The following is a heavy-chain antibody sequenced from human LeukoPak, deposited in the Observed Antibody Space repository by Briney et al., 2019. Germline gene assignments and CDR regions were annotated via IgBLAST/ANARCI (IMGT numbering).Heavy chain of an antibody. CDR3: ARVRDYGGFDY. V-gene: IGHV4-39*07. CDR1: STYW. Sequence: STYWMSWIRQPPGKGLEWIGSIYYSGSTYYNPSLKSRVTISVDTSKNQFSLKLSSVTAADTAVYYCARVRDYGGFDYWGQGTLVTVSS. D-gene: IGHD4-23*01. J-gene: IGHJ4*02. CDR2: IYYSGST.